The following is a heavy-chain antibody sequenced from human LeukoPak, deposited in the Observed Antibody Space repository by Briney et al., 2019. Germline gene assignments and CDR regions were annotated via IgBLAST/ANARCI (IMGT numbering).Heavy chain of an antibody. D-gene: IGHD2-15*01. J-gene: IGHJ4*02. CDR1: GYTFTSYG. V-gene: IGHV1-18*01. CDR2: ISAYNGNT. Sequence: GAPVKVSCKASGYTFTSYGISWVRQAPGQGLEWMGWISAYNGNTNYAQKLQGRVTMTTDTSTSTAYMELRSLRSDDTAVYYCASYLRDATSLDYWGQGTLVTVSS. CDR3: ASYLRDATSLDY.